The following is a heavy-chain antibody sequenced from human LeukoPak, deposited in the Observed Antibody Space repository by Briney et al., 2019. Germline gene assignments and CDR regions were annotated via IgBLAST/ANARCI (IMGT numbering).Heavy chain of an antibody. CDR2: IYYSGST. V-gene: IGHV4-39*01. Sequence: SETLSLTCTVSGGSISSSSYYWGWVRQPPGKGLEWIGSIYYSGSTYYNPSLKSRVTISVDTSKNQFSLKLSSVTAADTAVYYCARQNDYGDSLYYFDYWGQGTLVTVSS. CDR1: GGSISSSSYY. D-gene: IGHD4-17*01. CDR3: ARQNDYGDSLYYFDY. J-gene: IGHJ4*02.